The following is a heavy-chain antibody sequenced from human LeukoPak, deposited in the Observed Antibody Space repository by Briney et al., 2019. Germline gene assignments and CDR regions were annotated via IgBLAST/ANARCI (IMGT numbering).Heavy chain of an antibody. Sequence: PGVSLRLSCAASAFTFSSYAMSWFRQPPGKGLEWVSTISGSGGGTYYADSVKGRFTISRDNSKNTLYLQMNSLRPEDTAVYYCAGYFCSGGSCYRYFDYWGQGTLVTVSS. CDR3: AGYFCSGGSCYRYFDY. V-gene: IGHV3-23*01. CDR1: AFTFSSYA. J-gene: IGHJ4*02. D-gene: IGHD2-15*01. CDR2: ISGSGGGT.